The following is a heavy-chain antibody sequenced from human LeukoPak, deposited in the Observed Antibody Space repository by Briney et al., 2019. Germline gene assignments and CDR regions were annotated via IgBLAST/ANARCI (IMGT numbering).Heavy chain of an antibody. Sequence: PSETLSLTCAVYGGSFSGYYWSWIRQPPGKGLEWIGEINHSGSTNYNPSLKSRVTISVDTSKNQFSLKLSSVTAADTAVYYCARIFPGTYGSGSFFSARLRGGNWFDPWGQGTLVTVSS. CDR1: GGSFSGYY. CDR2: INHSGST. CDR3: ARIFPGTYGSGSFFSARLRGGNWFDP. V-gene: IGHV4-34*01. J-gene: IGHJ5*02. D-gene: IGHD3-10*01.